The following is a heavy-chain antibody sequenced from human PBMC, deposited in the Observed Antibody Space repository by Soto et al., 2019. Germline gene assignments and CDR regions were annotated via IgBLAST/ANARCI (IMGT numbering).Heavy chain of an antibody. V-gene: IGHV1-69*02. CDR1: GGTFSSYT. D-gene: IGHD2-15*01. CDR3: AGGVVVVVAATPFYYYYGMDV. Sequence: QVQLVQSGAEVKKPGSSVKVSCKASGGTFSSYTISWVRQAPGQGLEWMGRIIPILGIANYAQKFQGRVTITADKSTSXAXMXXSSLRSEDTAVYYCAGGVVVVVAATPFYYYYGMDVWGQGTTVTVSS. J-gene: IGHJ6*02. CDR2: IIPILGIA.